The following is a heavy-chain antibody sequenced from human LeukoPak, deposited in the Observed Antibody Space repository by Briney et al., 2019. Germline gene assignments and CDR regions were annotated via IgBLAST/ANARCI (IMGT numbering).Heavy chain of an antibody. V-gene: IGHV3-74*01. CDR1: GFTFSSYW. Sequence: AGGSLRLSCAASGFTFSSYWMHWVRQAPGKGLVWVSRINSDGSSTSYADSVKGRFTISRDNAKNTLYLQMNSLRAEDTAVYYCAKEFSWPPRKGGMDVWGQGTTVTVSS. J-gene: IGHJ6*02. CDR2: INSDGSST. CDR3: AKEFSWPPRKGGMDV.